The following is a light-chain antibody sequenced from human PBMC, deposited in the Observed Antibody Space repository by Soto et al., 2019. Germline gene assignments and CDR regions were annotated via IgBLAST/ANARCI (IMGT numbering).Light chain of an antibody. J-gene: IGKJ4*01. CDR3: QERSRWPRAT. V-gene: IGKV3D-15*01. CDR2: GAS. CDR1: QSLSSN. Sequence: EILMTQSPATLSASPGERATLSCRASQSLSSNLAWYQQKAGQAPRLLIYGASTRATGIPARFSGSGSGTEFTLTISSLQPEDFAVYYCQERSRWPRATFGGGTKVEIK.